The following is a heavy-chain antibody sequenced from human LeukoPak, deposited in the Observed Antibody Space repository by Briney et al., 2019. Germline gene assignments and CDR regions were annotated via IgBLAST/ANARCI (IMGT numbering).Heavy chain of an antibody. CDR2: IFPGDSHT. CDR1: GHSFINYL. CDR3: ARIAATWYGGS. Sequence: GGSLKISCKGPGHSFINYLIARGGQGAGERLEWMGIIFPGDSHTRYSPSFQGQVTISADMSIDTAYLQWSSLRASDTAMYYCARIAATWYGGSWGQGTLVFVSS. D-gene: IGHD2-15*01. J-gene: IGHJ4*02. V-gene: IGHV5-51*01.